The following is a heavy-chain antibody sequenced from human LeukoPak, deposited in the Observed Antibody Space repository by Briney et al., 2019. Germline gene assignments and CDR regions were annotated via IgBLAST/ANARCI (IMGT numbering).Heavy chain of an antibody. CDR1: GGSISSSSYY. V-gene: IGHV4-39*01. CDR2: IYYSGST. CDR3: ARLLWFGEQVDY. J-gene: IGHJ4*02. D-gene: IGHD3-10*01. Sequence: SETLSLTCTVSGGSISSSSYYWGWIRQPPGKGLEWIGSIYYSGSTYYNPSLKSRVTISVDTSKNQFSLKLSSVTAADTAVYYCARLLWFGEQVDYWGQGTLVTVSS.